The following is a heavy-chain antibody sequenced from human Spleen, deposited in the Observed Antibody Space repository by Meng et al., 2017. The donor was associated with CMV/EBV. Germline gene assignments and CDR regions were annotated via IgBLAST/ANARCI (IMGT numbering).Heavy chain of an antibody. Sequence: GGSLRLSCAASGFTFSSYAMHWVRQAPGKGLEWVAVISYDGSDKYYADSVKGRFTISRDNSKNTLYLQMNSLRAEDTAVYYCARDPPMDAAYYYYYGMDVWGQGTTVTVSS. CDR3: ARDPPMDAAYYYYYGMDV. CDR2: ISYDGSDK. J-gene: IGHJ6*02. V-gene: IGHV3-30*04. D-gene: IGHD2-2*03. CDR1: GFTFSSYA.